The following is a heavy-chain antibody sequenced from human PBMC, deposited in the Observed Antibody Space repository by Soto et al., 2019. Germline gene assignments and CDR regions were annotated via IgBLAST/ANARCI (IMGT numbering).Heavy chain of an antibody. CDR2: IKSKTDGGTT. J-gene: IGHJ3*02. Sequence: GGSLRLSCAASGFTFSNAWMNWVRQAPGKGLEWVGRIKSKTDGGTTDYAAPVKGRFTISRDDSKNTLYLQMNSLKTEDTAVYYCTTDSTAMVTVDAFDIWGQGTMVTVSS. CDR1: GFTFSNAW. V-gene: IGHV3-15*07. CDR3: TTDSTAMVTVDAFDI. D-gene: IGHD5-18*01.